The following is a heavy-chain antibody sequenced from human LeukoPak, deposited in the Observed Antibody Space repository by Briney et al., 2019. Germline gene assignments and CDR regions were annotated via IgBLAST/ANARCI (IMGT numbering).Heavy chain of an antibody. V-gene: IGHV3-7*05. CDR3: ARNLLLEY. Sequence: PGGSLRLSCAASGFTFSDYWMTWVRQAPGRGLEWVANIRQDGGGKYYADSVKGRFTISRDNAKNSLYLQMNSLRAEDTAVYYCARNLLLEYWGQGTLVTVSS. D-gene: IGHD2-15*01. CDR2: IRQDGGGK. CDR1: GFTFSDYW. J-gene: IGHJ4*02.